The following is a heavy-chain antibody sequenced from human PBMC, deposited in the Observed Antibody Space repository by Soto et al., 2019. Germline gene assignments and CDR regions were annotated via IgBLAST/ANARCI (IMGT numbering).Heavy chain of an antibody. V-gene: IGHV3-7*01. Sequence: EVQLVESGGGLVQPGGSLRLSCAASGFPFSSYWMTWVRQAPGKGLEWVANIKEDGSEKYYVDSVKGRFTISRDNATNSVYLQMNSLRAEDTAVYYCADSGSYTDVWGKGTTVTVSS. CDR3: ADSGSYTDV. CDR2: IKEDGSEK. D-gene: IGHD5-12*01. CDR1: GFPFSSYW. J-gene: IGHJ6*03.